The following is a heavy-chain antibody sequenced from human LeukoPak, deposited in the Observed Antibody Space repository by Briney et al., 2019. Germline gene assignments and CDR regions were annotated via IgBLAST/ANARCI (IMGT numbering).Heavy chain of an antibody. V-gene: IGHV4-4*07. J-gene: IGHJ4*02. CDR3: AREYYDYVWGGYRPYYFDY. D-gene: IGHD3-16*02. CDR1: GGSINSNY. Sequence: SETLSLTCTVSGGSINSNYWNWIRQPAGKGLEWIGRIYSSGSTSYKPSLKSRVTMSVDTSKNQFSLQLSSVTAADTAVYYCAREYYDYVWGGYRPYYFDYRGQGTLVTVSS. CDR2: IYSSGST.